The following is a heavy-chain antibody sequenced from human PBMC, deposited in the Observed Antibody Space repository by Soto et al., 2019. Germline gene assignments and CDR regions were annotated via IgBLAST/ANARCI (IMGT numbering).Heavy chain of an antibody. CDR1: GGTFGSYA. CDR2: IIPVTATA. D-gene: IGHD2-2*01. J-gene: IGHJ6*01. Sequence: QVQLVQSGAEVKKPGSSVKVSCKASGGTFGSYAISWVRQAPGQGREWMGGIIPVTATANYAQQFKGRVTITADESTSTASMQLRILRSEETAVYYCTRSQGSSTSLEICYYYYYGMDVRGKGTTVTVSS. CDR3: TRSQGSSTSLEICYYYYYGMDV. V-gene: IGHV1-69*01.